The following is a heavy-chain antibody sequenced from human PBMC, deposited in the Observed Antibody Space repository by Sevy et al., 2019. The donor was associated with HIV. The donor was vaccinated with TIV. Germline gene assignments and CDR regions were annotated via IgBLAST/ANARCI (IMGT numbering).Heavy chain of an antibody. Sequence: ASVKVSCKVTGYTLPGFSMHWVRQTPGKGLEWMGTFDPEDGETIYAQKFQGRVIMTEDTSADTAHMDLSSLKSADTAVYYCATTKDYYDSSGYPFDYWGQGTLVTVSS. CDR2: FDPEDGET. CDR3: ATTKDYYDSSGYPFDY. D-gene: IGHD3-22*01. J-gene: IGHJ4*02. CDR1: GYTLPGFS. V-gene: IGHV1-24*01.